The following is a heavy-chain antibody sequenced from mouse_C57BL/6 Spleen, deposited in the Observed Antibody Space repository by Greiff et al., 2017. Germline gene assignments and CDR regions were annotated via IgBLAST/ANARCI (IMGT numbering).Heavy chain of an antibody. V-gene: IGHV1-72*01. D-gene: IGHD1-1*01. Sequence: VQLQQPGAELVKPGASVRLSCKASGYTFTSSWRHWVKQRPGRGLEWIGRIDPNSGGTKYNEKFKSKATLTVDKPSSTAYMQLSSLTSEDSAVYYCASQNYYGSSVFAYWGQGTLVTVAA. CDR1: GYTFTSSW. J-gene: IGHJ3*01. CDR3: ASQNYYGSSVFAY. CDR2: IDPNSGGT.